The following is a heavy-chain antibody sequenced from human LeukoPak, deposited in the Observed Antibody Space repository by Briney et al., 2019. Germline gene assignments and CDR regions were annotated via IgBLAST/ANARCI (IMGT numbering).Heavy chain of an antibody. D-gene: IGHD6-6*01. CDR2: ISSSSSTI. V-gene: IGHV3-48*04. CDR1: GFTFSSYS. Sequence: GGSLRLSCAASGFTFSSYSMNWVRQAPGKGLEWVSYISSSSSTIYYAESVKGRFTISRDNAKNSLYLQMNSLRAEDTAVYYCAREWSRSSGKAFDYWGQGTLVTVSS. J-gene: IGHJ4*02. CDR3: AREWSRSSGKAFDY.